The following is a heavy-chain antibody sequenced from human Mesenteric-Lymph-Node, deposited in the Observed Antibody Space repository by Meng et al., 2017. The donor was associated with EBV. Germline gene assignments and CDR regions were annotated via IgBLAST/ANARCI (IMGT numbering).Heavy chain of an antibody. V-gene: IGHV4-34*12. Sequence: QVQLQQWGARLLKPSETLSLTCAVYGGSFSAYYWNYIRQPPGKGLEWIGEIIHSGRTNYNPSLKSRVTISVDTSKNQFSVKVSSVTAADTAVYYCARHQGGSYDLPLDSWGQGTLVTVSS. J-gene: IGHJ4*02. CDR1: GGSFSAYY. CDR3: ARHQGGSYDLPLDS. D-gene: IGHD1-26*01. CDR2: IIHSGRT.